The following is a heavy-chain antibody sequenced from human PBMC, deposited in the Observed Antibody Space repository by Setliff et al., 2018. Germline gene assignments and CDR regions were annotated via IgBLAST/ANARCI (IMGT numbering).Heavy chain of an antibody. V-gene: IGHV5-51*01. CDR1: GYSFTSYW. CDR2: IYPGDSDT. CDR3: ARHADYYDSSGYSVNDAFDI. D-gene: IGHD3-22*01. Sequence: GESLKISCKGSGYSFTSYWIGWVRQMPGKGLEWMGIIYPGDSDTRYSPFFQGQVTISADKSISTAYLQWSSLKASDTAMYYCARHADYYDSSGYSVNDAFDIWGQGTMVTVSS. J-gene: IGHJ3*02.